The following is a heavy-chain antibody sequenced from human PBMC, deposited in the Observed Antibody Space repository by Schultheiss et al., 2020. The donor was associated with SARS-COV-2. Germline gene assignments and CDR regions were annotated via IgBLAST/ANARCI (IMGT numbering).Heavy chain of an antibody. V-gene: IGHV1-69*13. CDR3: AREVPGIALENWLDP. J-gene: IGHJ5*02. CDR2: IIPIFGTA. CDR1: GGTFSSYA. D-gene: IGHD6-13*01. Sequence: SVKVSCKASGGTFSSYAISWVRQAPGQGLEWMGGIIPIFGTANYAQKFQGRVTITADESTSTAYMELSSLRSEDTAVYYCAREVPGIALENWLDPWGQGTLVTVSS.